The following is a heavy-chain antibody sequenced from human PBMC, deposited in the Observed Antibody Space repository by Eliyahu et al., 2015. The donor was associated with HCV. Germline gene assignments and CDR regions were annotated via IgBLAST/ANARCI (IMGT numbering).Heavy chain of an antibody. CDR1: GYTXKDXG. J-gene: IGHJ5*02. D-gene: IGHD2-21*01. CDR3: AREFVEVASTRFDP. Sequence: QLVQSGAEVKKPGASVKVSCQASGYTXKDXGISWVRXAPGHGLEWMGWISAHSGDTKYAQKFQGRVTINRDTSATTAYMELRSLRSDDTAVYFCAREFVEVASTRFDPWGQGTLVIVSS. V-gene: IGHV1-18*01. CDR2: ISAHSGDT.